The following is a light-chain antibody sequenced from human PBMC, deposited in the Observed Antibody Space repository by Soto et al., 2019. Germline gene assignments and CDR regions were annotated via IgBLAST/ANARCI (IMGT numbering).Light chain of an antibody. CDR3: SSYTSSSTSIVV. J-gene: IGLJ2*01. Sequence: QSALTQPASVSGSPGQSITISCTGTSSDVGGYNYVSWYQRHPGKAPKLMIYDVSNRPSGVSNRFSGSKSGNTASLTISGLQAEDEADYYCSSYTSSSTSIVVFGGGTKLTIL. V-gene: IGLV2-14*01. CDR2: DVS. CDR1: SSDVGGYNY.